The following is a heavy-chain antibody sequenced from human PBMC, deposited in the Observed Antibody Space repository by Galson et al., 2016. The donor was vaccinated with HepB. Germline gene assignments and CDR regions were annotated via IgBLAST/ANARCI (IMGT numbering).Heavy chain of an antibody. J-gene: IGHJ6*01. Sequence: SVKVSCKASGGTFNSYALSWVRQAPGQGLEWMTKIIPAFGTTDYAQKFQGRLTVTADESTGSAFMELSSLRSEDTAVYYCASVDPPVYLHAMDVWGQGTAVTVSS. CDR3: ASVDPPVYLHAMDV. V-gene: IGHV1-69*13. CDR1: GGTFNSYA. CDR2: IIPAFGTT. D-gene: IGHD5/OR15-5a*01.